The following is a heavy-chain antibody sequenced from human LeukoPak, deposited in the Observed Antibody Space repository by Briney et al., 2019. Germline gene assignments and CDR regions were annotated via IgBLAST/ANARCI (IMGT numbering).Heavy chain of an antibody. CDR1: GGSISSYY. J-gene: IGHJ4*02. D-gene: IGHD3-22*01. CDR3: ARGYYYDSSGYYPLGY. V-gene: IGHV4-59*01. CDR2: IYYSGST. Sequence: SETLSLTCTVSGGSISSYYWSWIRRPPGKGLEWIGYIYYSGSTNYNPSLKSRVTISVDTSKNQFSLKLSSVTAADTAVYYCARGYYYDSSGYYPLGYWGQGTLVTVSS.